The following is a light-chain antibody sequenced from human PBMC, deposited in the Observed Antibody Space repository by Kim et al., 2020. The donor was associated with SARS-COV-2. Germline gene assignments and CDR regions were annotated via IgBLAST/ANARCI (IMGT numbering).Light chain of an antibody. V-gene: IGKV3-20*01. Sequence: EIVLTQSPGTLSLSPGERATLSCRASQGVRSNYLAWYQQKPGQAPRLLIYGASSRATGIPDRFSGSGSGTDFTLTISRLEPEDFAVYYCQQYGNSPTFCQGTKVDIK. J-gene: IGKJ1*01. CDR1: QGVRSNY. CDR3: QQYGNSPT. CDR2: GAS.